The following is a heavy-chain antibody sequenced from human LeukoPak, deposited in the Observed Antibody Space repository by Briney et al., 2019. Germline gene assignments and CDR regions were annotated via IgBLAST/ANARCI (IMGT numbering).Heavy chain of an antibody. CDR3: AREGVDSYGSAPFFDY. V-gene: IGHV3-30*04. D-gene: IGHD5-18*01. CDR2: ISYDGSNK. CDR1: GFTFSSYA. Sequence: PGGSLRLSCAASGFTFSSYAMHWVRQAPGKGLEWVAVISYDGSNKYYADSVKGRFTISRDNSKNTLYLQMNSLRAEDTAVYYCAREGVDSYGSAPFFDYWGQGTLVTVSA. J-gene: IGHJ4*02.